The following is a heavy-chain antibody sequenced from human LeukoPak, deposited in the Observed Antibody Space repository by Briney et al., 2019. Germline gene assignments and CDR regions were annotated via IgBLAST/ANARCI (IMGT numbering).Heavy chain of an antibody. CDR3: AGRYSGYDSPTNYYYYYMDV. J-gene: IGHJ6*03. CDR2: ISGSGGST. D-gene: IGHD5-12*01. V-gene: IGHV3-23*01. CDR1: GFTFSSYA. Sequence: GGSLRLSCAASGFTFSSYAMSWVRQAPGKGLEWVSAISGSGGSTYYADSVKGRFTISRDNSKNTLYLQMNSLRAEDTAVYYCAGRYSGYDSPTNYYYYYMDVWGKGTTVTVSS.